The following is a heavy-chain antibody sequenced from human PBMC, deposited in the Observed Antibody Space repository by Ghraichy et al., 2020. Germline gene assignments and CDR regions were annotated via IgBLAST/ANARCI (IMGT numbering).Heavy chain of an antibody. CDR3: ARDSSQYYFDY. CDR2: IYYSEST. D-gene: IGHD6-6*01. CDR1: GGSVSSGSYY. Sequence: SETLSLTCTVSGGSVSSGSYYWSWIRQPPGKGLEWIGYIYYSESTNYNPSLKSRVTISVDTAKNQFSLKLSSVTAADTAVYYCARDSSQYYFDYWGQGTLVTVSS. J-gene: IGHJ4*02. V-gene: IGHV4-61*01.